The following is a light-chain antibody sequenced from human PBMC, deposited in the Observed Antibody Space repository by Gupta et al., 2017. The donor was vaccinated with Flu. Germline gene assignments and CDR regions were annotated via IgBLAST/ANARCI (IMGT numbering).Light chain of an antibody. CDR3: QQYNSYAPT. Sequence: DIQMTQSPSSLSASVGDRVTITCRASQGIINNLAWFQQKPGKGPKSLIYAASSLQSGVPSKFSGSGSVSGTDFTLTISSLQPEDSATYFCQQYNSYAPTFGQGTRLEIK. V-gene: IGKV1-16*02. CDR1: QGIINN. J-gene: IGKJ5*01. CDR2: AAS.